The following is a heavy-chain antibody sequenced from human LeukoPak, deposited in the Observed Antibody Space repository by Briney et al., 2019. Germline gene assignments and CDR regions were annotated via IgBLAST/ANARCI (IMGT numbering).Heavy chain of an antibody. Sequence: GASVTVSCKASGGTFSSYAISWVRQAPGQGLEWMGRIIPILGIAIYAQKFQGRVTMTEDTSTDTAYMELSSLRSEDTAVYYCATAGAYCGGDCPPDYWGQGTLVTVSS. CDR1: GGTFSSYA. V-gene: IGHV1-69*04. CDR2: IIPILGIA. J-gene: IGHJ4*02. D-gene: IGHD2-21*02. CDR3: ATAGAYCGGDCPPDY.